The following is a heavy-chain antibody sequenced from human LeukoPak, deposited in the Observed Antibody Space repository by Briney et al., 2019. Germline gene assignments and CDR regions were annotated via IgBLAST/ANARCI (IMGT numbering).Heavy chain of an antibody. CDR1: GGTFSGYA. CDR3: ASRLYCSNTRCRNFPFAY. Sequence: SVKVSCKASGGTFSGYAINWVRQAPGQGLEWMGGIIPIFGTANYAQKFQDRVTITADESASTAYMEPSSLRSEDTAIYYCASRLYCSNTRCRNFPFAYWGQGTLVTVSS. V-gene: IGHV1-69*13. CDR2: IIPIFGTA. D-gene: IGHD2-2*01. J-gene: IGHJ4*02.